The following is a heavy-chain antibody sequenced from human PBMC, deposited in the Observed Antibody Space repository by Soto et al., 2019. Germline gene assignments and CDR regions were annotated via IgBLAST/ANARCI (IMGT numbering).Heavy chain of an antibody. J-gene: IGHJ5*02. CDR2: IYPGDSDT. D-gene: IGHD3-10*01. CDR1: GYSFTSYW. CDR3: ARRNYGSASYYIEAWLDP. Sequence: GESLKISCKGSGYSFTSYWIGWVRQMPGKGLEWMGIIYPGDSDTRYSPSFQGQVTISADKSISTAYLQWSSLKASDTAMYYCARRNYGSASYYIEAWLDPWGQGNRVIASS. V-gene: IGHV5-51*01.